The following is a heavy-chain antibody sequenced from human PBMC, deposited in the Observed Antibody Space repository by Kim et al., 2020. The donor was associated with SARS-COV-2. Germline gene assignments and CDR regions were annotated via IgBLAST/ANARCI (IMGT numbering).Heavy chain of an antibody. D-gene: IGHD6-13*01. CDR3: VMIVSSSWYGFDP. Sequence: GGSLRLSCAASGFTFSSYSMNWVRQAPGKGLEWVSSISSSSSYIYYADSVKGRFTISRDNAKNSLYLQMNSLRAEDTAVYYCVMIVSSSWYGFDPWGQGTLVTVSS. CDR2: ISSSSSYI. V-gene: IGHV3-21*01. CDR1: GFTFSSYS. J-gene: IGHJ5*02.